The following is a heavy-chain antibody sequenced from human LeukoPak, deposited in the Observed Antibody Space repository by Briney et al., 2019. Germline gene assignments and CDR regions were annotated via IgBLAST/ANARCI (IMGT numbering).Heavy chain of an antibody. Sequence: SETLSLTCTVSGGSISSYYWSWIREPPGKGLEWIGYIYYGGSTDYNPSLESRVTISKDTSKTQFSLRLSSVTAADTAVYYCARARLDSSGRFDYWGQGTLVTVSS. J-gene: IGHJ4*02. D-gene: IGHD3-22*01. CDR2: IYYGGST. CDR1: GGSISSYY. V-gene: IGHV4-59*01. CDR3: ARARLDSSGRFDY.